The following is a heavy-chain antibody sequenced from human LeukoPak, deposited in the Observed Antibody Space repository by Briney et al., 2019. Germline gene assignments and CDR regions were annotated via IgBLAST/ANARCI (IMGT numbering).Heavy chain of an antibody. CDR3: ARDGFVELYYYYYIDV. CDR1: GFNFNSYY. Sequence: PGGSLRLSCAASGFNFNSYYMNWVRQAPGKGLEWVSSISSSSNYIYYADSVKGRFTISRDNAMNTLYLQMNSLRAEDTAVYYCARDGFVELYYYYYIDVWGKGTTVTVSS. J-gene: IGHJ6*03. V-gene: IGHV3-21*01. CDR2: ISSSSNYI. D-gene: IGHD3-10*01.